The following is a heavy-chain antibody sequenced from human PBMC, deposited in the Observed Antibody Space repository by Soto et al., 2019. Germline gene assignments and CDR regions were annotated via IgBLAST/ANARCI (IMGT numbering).Heavy chain of an antibody. J-gene: IGHJ6*02. Sequence: QVQLVQSGAEVKKPGASVTVSCKASGYTFTTYGISGVRPAPGQGLEWMGWIRAYNGNTHYAQKFQGRVTLTTDTSTSTAYMERRSLRSDDTAVYYCARAVLSVADYYGMDVWGQGTTVTVSS. D-gene: IGHD2-15*01. CDR2: IRAYNGNT. V-gene: IGHV1-18*01. CDR3: ARAVLSVADYYGMDV. CDR1: GYTFTTYG.